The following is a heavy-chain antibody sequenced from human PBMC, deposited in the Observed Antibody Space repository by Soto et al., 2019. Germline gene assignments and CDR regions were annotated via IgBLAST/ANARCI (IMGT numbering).Heavy chain of an antibody. CDR2: ISAYNGNA. CDR1: GYTFASYG. D-gene: IGHD3-22*01. Sequence: ASVKVSCKASGYTFASYGISWVRQAPGQGLEWMGWISAYNGNANYAQKLQGRVTMTTDTSTSTAYMELRSLRSDDTAVYYCARVKGSGYHNWFDPWGQGTLVTVSS. V-gene: IGHV1-18*01. CDR3: ARVKGSGYHNWFDP. J-gene: IGHJ5*02.